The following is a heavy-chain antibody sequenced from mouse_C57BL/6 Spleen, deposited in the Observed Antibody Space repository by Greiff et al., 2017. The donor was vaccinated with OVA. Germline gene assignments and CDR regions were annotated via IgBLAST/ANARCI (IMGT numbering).Heavy chain of an antibody. V-gene: IGHV5-4*01. D-gene: IGHD1-1*02. CDR3: ARGDYGDYFDY. CDR1: GFTFSSYA. Sequence: EVQGVESGGGLVKPGGSLKLSCAASGFTFSSYAMSWVRQTPEKRLEWVATISDGGSYTSYPDNVKGRFTISRDNAKNNLYLQMSHLKAEDTAMYYCARGDYGDYFDYWGKGTTLTVSS. CDR2: ISDGGSYT. J-gene: IGHJ2*01.